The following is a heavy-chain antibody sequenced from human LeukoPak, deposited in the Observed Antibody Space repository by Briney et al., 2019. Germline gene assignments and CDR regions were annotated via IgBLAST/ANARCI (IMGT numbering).Heavy chain of an antibody. J-gene: IGHJ4*02. CDR1: GGSISSYY. D-gene: IGHD6-13*01. CDR2: IYYTGTT. Sequence: SETLSLTCTASGGSISSYYWSWIRQPPGKGLEWIGYIYYTGTTNYNPSLKSRVTISVDTSKNQFSLKLSSVTAADTAVYYCARGVYIAAAQYGYWGQGTLVTVSS. CDR3: ARGVYIAAAQYGY. V-gene: IGHV4-59*01.